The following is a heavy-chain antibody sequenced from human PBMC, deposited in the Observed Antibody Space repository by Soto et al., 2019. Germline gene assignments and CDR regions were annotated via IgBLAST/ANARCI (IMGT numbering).Heavy chain of an antibody. CDR1: GFTFSNFA. CDR3: VKEYTTPTLYHFDY. V-gene: IGHV3-64D*06. D-gene: IGHD3-16*01. J-gene: IGHJ4*02. Sequence: GGSLRLSCSVSGFTFSNFAMHWVRQAPGEGLEYVSAIGSNGVSTYYVDSAKGRFTISRDNSKNTLFLQMTSLRPEDTAVYYCVKEYTTPTLYHFDYWGQGTLVTVSS. CDR2: IGSNGVST.